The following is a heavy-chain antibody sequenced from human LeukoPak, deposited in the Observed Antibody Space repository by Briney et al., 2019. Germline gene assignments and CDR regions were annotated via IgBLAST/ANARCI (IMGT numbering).Heavy chain of an antibody. D-gene: IGHD3-22*01. V-gene: IGHV4-34*01. CDR1: GGSFSGYY. CDR2: INHSGST. Sequence: SETLSLTCAVYGGSFSGYYWSWIRQPPGKGLEWIGEINHSGSTNYNPSLKSRVTISVDTSKNQFSLKLSSVTAADTAVYYCARGLTYYYDSSGYYVLDYWGQGTLVTVSS. CDR3: ARGLTYYYDSSGYYVLDY. J-gene: IGHJ4*02.